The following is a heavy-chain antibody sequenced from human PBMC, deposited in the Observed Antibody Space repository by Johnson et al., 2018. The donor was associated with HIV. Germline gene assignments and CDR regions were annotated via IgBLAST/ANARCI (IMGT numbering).Heavy chain of an antibody. V-gene: IGHV3-74*02. CDR3: STDYHMGDDAFDI. CDR2: INSDGSST. J-gene: IGHJ3*02. CDR1: GFTFSSYW. D-gene: IGHD3-16*01. Sequence: VQLVESGGGLVQPGGSLRLSCAASGFTFSSYWMHWVRQAPGKGLVWVSRINSDGSSTSYADSVKGRFTISRDNAKNTLYLQMNSLKTEDTAVDYCSTDYHMGDDAFDIWGQGTMVTVSS.